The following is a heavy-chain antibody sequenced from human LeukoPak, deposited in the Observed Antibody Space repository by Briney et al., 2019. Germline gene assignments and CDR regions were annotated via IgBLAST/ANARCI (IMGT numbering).Heavy chain of an antibody. CDR1: GFTFSSYA. D-gene: IGHD3-10*01. CDR2: ISGSGGST. Sequence: PGGSLRLSCAASGFTFSSYAMSWVRQAPGKGLEWVTSISGSGGSTYYAASVKGRFTLSRDNSKNTLYLQMNSLRAEDTAVYYCAKTAMVQGVICFDYWGQGTLVTVSS. V-gene: IGHV3-23*01. CDR3: AKTAMVQGVICFDY. J-gene: IGHJ4*02.